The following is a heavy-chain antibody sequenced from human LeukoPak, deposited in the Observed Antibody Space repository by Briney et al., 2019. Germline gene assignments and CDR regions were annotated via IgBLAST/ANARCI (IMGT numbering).Heavy chain of an antibody. V-gene: IGHV4-59*01. J-gene: IGHJ5*02. CDR3: ARASSSWYWFDP. D-gene: IGHD6-13*01. Sequence: SETLSLTCTVSGGSISSYYWSWIRQPPGKGLEWIGYIYYSGSTNYNPSLKSRVTISVDTSKNQFSLKLSSVSAADTAVYYCARASSSWYWFDPWGQGTLVTVSS. CDR2: IYYSGST. CDR1: GGSISSYY.